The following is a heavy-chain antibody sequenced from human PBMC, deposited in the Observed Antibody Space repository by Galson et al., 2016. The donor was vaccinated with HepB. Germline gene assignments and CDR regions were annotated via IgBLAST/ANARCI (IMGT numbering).Heavy chain of an antibody. CDR3: ARYKLLRSSPRKSYYAMDV. V-gene: IGHV4-34*01. J-gene: IGHJ6*01. Sequence: ETLSLTCAVHGATSSGYFYTWTRQSPGEGLEWIGEVSHRGSTNYNPSLERRVSISVDTSKNVFPLKLTSVTAADAALYYCARYKLLRSSPRKSYYAMDVWGQGTTVTVSS. D-gene: IGHD3-22*01. CDR2: VSHRGST. CDR1: GATSSGYF.